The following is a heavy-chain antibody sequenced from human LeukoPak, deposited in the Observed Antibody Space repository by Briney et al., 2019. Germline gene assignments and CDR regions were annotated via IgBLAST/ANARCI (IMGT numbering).Heavy chain of an antibody. CDR1: GGSISSGDYY. V-gene: IGHV4-30-4*01. J-gene: IGHJ4*02. D-gene: IGHD3-22*01. CDR3: ARRGAYYDSSGYFDY. CDR2: IYYSGST. Sequence: SETLSLTCTVSGGSISSGDYYWSWIRQPPGKGLEWIGYIYYSGSTYYNPSLKSRVTISVDTSKHQFSLKLRSVTAADTAVYYCARRGAYYDSSGYFDYWGQGTLVTVSS.